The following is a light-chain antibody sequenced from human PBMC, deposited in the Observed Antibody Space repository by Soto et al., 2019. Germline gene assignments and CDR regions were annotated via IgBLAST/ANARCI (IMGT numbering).Light chain of an antibody. CDR3: QPYDSALGRMV. J-gene: IGLJ2*01. CDR2: SNI. V-gene: IGLV1-40*01. Sequence: QSVLTQPPSVSGAPGQRVTISCTGNSSNFGAGFEVHWYQQLPGTAPKLLIYSNIKRPSGVPDRFSGSKSATSASLAITGLQAEDEADYYCQPYDSALGRMVFGGGTKLTVL. CDR1: SSNFGAGFE.